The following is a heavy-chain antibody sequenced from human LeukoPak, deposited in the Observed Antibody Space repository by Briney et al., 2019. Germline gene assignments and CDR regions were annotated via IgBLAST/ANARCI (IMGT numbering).Heavy chain of an antibody. J-gene: IGHJ6*03. Sequence: GSLRLSCAASGFTFSSYSMNWVRQAPGKGLEWIGYIFSSGSTKYNPSLKSQVTISLDTSKNQFSLKLSSVTAADTAVYYCARYYYDSRGYTIYYYYMDVWGKGTTVTISS. D-gene: IGHD3-22*01. CDR1: GFTFSSYS. CDR2: IFSSGST. V-gene: IGHV4-59*01. CDR3: ARYYYDSRGYTIYYYYMDV.